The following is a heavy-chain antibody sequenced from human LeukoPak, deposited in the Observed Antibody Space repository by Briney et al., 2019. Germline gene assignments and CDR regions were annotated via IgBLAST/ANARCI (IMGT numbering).Heavy chain of an antibody. V-gene: IGHV4-59*01. CDR3: ARAGYGQEFDY. Sequence: SETLSLTCTVSGGSISSYYWSWIRQPPGKGLEWIGYIYYSGSTNYNPSLKSRVTISVDTSKNQFSLKLSSVTAADTAVYYCARAGYGQEFDYWGQGTLVTVSS. CDR2: IYYSGST. CDR1: GGSISSYY. D-gene: IGHD5-18*01. J-gene: IGHJ4*02.